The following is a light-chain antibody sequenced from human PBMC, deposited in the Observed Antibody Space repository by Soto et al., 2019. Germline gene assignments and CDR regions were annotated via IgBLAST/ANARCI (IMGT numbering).Light chain of an antibody. CDR1: QDIRNE. CDR3: LQDDNYPRT. J-gene: IGKJ1*01. Sequence: AIQMTQSPSSLSASIGDRVTLTCRASQDIRNELGWYQQKPGKAPKLLIYAASTLQSGVPSRFTGSGSGTDFTLTINSLQPEDFAPYYCLQDDNYPRTFGQGTKVEIK. V-gene: IGKV1-6*02. CDR2: AAS.